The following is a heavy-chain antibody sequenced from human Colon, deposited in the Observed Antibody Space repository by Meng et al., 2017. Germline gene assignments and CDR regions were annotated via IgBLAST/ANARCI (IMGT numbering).Heavy chain of an antibody. Sequence: HVQLQESGPGLVQPSETLSLICTISGGSIDSADYYWNWIRQPPGKGLEWLGYIHSSGNTYYTPSLKSRLVMSLDTSKNQFSLRLTSVTAADTAVYYCARNPVIPDARTFDFWGQGALVTVSS. CDR3: ARNPVIPDARTFDF. J-gene: IGHJ4*02. D-gene: IGHD2-2*01. V-gene: IGHV4-30-4*01. CDR2: IHSSGNT. CDR1: GGSIDSADYY.